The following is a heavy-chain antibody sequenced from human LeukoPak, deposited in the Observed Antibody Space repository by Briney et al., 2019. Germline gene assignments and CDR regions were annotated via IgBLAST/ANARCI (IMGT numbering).Heavy chain of an antibody. J-gene: IGHJ4*02. D-gene: IGHD3-22*01. CDR1: GFTFSSYA. CDR3: AKGEYYYDSSGYFRTSIHYYFDY. Sequence: GGSLRLSCAASGFTFSSYAMSWVRQAPGKGLEWVSAISGSGGSTYYADSVKGRFTISRDNSKNTLYLQMNSLRAEDTAVYYCAKGEYYYDSSGYFRTSIHYYFDYWGQGTLVTVSS. CDR2: ISGSGGST. V-gene: IGHV3-23*01.